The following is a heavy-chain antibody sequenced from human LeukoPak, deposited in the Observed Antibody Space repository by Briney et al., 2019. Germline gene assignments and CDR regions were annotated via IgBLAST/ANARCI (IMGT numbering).Heavy chain of an antibody. CDR1: GGSISSGSYY. CDR3: ARDQVTISANWFDP. J-gene: IGHJ5*02. D-gene: IGHD3-3*01. V-gene: IGHV4-61*02. CDR2: IYTSGSI. Sequence: SQTLSLTCTVSGGSISSGSYYWSWIRQPAGKGLEWIGRIYTSGSINYNPSLKSRVTISVDTSKNQFSLKLSSVTAADTAVYYCARDQVTISANWFDPWGQGTLVTVSS.